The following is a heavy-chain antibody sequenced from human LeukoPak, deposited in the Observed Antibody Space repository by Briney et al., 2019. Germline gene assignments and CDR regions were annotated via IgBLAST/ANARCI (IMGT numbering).Heavy chain of an antibody. CDR2: ISSSSSYI. J-gene: IGHJ6*03. Sequence: GGSLGLSCAASGFTFSSYSMNWVRQAPGKGLEWVSSISSSSSYIYYADSVRGRFTISRDNAKNSLYLQMNSLRAEDTAVYYCARRAARFRDNYYYYYYMDVWGKGTTVTVSS. CDR3: ARRAARFRDNYYYYYYMDV. CDR1: GFTFSSYS. D-gene: IGHD6-6*01. V-gene: IGHV3-21*01.